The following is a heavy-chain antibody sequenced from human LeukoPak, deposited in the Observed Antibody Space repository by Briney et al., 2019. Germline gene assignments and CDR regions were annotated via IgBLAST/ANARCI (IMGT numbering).Heavy chain of an antibody. CDR1: GGSISSYY. J-gene: IGHJ6*02. V-gene: IGHV4-59*12. CDR2: ISYSGST. Sequence: SETLSLTCTVSGGSISSYYWSWIRQPPGKGLEWIGYISYSGSTNYKSSLKSRVTISVDTSKNQFSLKLSSVTAADTAVYYCARSGYYYYYGMDVWGQGTTVTVSS. D-gene: IGHD3-10*01. CDR3: ARSGYYYYYGMDV.